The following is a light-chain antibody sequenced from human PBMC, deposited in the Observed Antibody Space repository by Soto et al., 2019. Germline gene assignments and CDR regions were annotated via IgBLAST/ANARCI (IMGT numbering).Light chain of an antibody. V-gene: IGLV2-8*01. Sequence: QSLLTLPPSASGSPGQSGTISCTGTISDVGAFDYVSWYQQYPGEAPRFLIYDVNKRPSGVPDRFSGSKSDNTASLTVSGLQAEDEADFYCRSYAGNNIFVFGTGTKVTVL. CDR1: ISDVGAFDY. CDR3: RSYAGNNIFV. J-gene: IGLJ1*01. CDR2: DVN.